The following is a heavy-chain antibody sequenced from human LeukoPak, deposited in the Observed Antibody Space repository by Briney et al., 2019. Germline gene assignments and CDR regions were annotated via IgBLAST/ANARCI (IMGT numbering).Heavy chain of an antibody. CDR1: GFTFSSYS. D-gene: IGHD3-22*01. V-gene: IGHV3-21*01. Sequence: GGSLRLSCAASGFTFSSYSMNWVRQAPGKGLEWVSCISSSSSYIYYADSVKGRFTISRDNAKNSLYLQMNSLRAEDTAVYYCAREATVYDSSGYYRNFDYWGQGTLVTVSS. CDR2: ISSSSSYI. CDR3: AREATVYDSSGYYRNFDY. J-gene: IGHJ4*02.